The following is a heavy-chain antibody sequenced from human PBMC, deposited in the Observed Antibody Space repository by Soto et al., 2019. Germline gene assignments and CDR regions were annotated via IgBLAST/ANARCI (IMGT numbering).Heavy chain of an antibody. CDR1: GGSISGTTYS. J-gene: IGHJ4*02. CDR2: IYDSGNT. Sequence: QLQLQESGSGLVKPSQTLSLTCAVSGGSISGTTYSWSWIRQPPGKGLEWIGYIYDSGNTYYNPSLKGQFSISVDRSKNQFSLKLSSVTAADTAVYYFARGQGAAAGHSNFDYWGQGALVTVSS. V-gene: IGHV4-30-2*01. CDR3: ARGQGAAAGHSNFDY. D-gene: IGHD6-13*01.